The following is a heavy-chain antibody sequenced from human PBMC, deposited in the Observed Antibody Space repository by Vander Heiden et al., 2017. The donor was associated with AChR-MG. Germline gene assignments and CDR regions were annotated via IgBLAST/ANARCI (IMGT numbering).Heavy chain of an antibody. CDR2: IYYSGST. D-gene: IGHD2-2*02. J-gene: IGHJ5*02. CDR1: GGSISSGGYY. CDR3: ARWKWVPAARPRRRIDVLDP. V-gene: IGHV4-31*03. Sequence: QVQLQESGPGLVKPSQTLSLTCTVSGGSISSGGYYWGWIRQHPGKGLEWIGYIYYSGSTYYNPSIKSRVTIAVDTSKNQFSLKRSSVTAAETAVYYCARWKWVPAARPRRRIDVLDPWGQGTLVTVSS.